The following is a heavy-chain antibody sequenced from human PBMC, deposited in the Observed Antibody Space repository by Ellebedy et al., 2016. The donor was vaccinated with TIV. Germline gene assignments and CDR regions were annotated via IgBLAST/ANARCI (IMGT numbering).Heavy chain of an antibody. CDR1: GDTVSSDSAT. V-gene: IGHV6-1*01. CDR2: TYYRSKWYN. Sequence: SQTLSLTCAISGDTVSSDSATWSWIRQSPSRGLEWLGRTYYRSKWYNDYGVSVKSRITIIADTLKNQFSLKLSSVTAADTAIYYCARAIHIDWLLPPAFDYWGQGTLVTVSS. J-gene: IGHJ4*02. D-gene: IGHD3-9*01. CDR3: ARAIHIDWLLPPAFDY.